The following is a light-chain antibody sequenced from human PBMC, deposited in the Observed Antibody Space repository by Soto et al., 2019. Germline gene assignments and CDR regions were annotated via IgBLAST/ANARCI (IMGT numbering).Light chain of an antibody. CDR2: GNS. CDR1: SSNIGAGYY. CDR3: NSYDGSISILV. V-gene: IGLV1-40*01. Sequence: QSVLTQPPSVSGAPGQRVTISCTGSSSNIGAGYYVHWYQQLPGTAPKLLIYGNSNRPSGVPDRFSGAKSGTSASLAITELEADDEADYYCNSYDGSISILVFGGGTKLTVL. J-gene: IGLJ3*02.